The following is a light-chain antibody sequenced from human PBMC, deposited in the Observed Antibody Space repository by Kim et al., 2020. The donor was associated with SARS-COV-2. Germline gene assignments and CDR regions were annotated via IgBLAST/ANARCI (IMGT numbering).Light chain of an antibody. CDR1: SLRSYY. Sequence: SSELTQDPAVSVALGQTVRITCQGDSLRSYYASWYQQKPGQAPVLVIYGKNNRPSGNPGRFSGSSSGNTASLTITGAQAEDEADYYCNSRDSSGNHWVFGGGTQLTVL. V-gene: IGLV3-19*01. CDR2: GKN. J-gene: IGLJ3*02. CDR3: NSRDSSGNHWV.